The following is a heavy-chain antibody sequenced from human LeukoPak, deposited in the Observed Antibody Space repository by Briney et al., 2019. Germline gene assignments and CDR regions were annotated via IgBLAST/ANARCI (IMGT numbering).Heavy chain of an antibody. CDR1: GFTFSSYA. CDR2: ISYDGSNK. D-gene: IGHD6-6*01. V-gene: IGHV3-30*04. CDR3: ARVERDWIMAWQLGVKSSEYDAFDI. Sequence: GGSLRLSCAASGFTFSSYAMHWVRQAPGKGLEWVAVISYDGSNKYYADSVKGRFTISRDNPKNTLYLQMNSLRAEDTAVYYCARVERDWIMAWQLGVKSSEYDAFDIWGQGTMVTVSS. J-gene: IGHJ3*02.